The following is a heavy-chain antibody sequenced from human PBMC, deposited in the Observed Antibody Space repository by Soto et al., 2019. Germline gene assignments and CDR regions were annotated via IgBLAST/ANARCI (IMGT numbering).Heavy chain of an antibody. CDR3: ARDGYCSGGSCLDGMDV. Sequence: PGGSLRLSCGVSGFTLSRYTMHWVRQAPGKGLEWVALISSDGSAKYYADSVKGRFTVSRDDSFYLQMTSLRGEDTAVYYCARDGYCSGGSCLDGMDVRGQVTTFTVSS. CDR1: GFTLSRYT. V-gene: IGHV3-30-3*01. J-gene: IGHJ6*02. CDR2: ISSDGSAK. D-gene: IGHD2-15*01.